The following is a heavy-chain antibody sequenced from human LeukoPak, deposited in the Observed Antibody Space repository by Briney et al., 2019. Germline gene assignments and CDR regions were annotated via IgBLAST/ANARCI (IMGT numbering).Heavy chain of an antibody. CDR3: ARVRSTIFGVAQMYYFDY. CDR1: GYTFSSYD. CDR2: MNPNSGNT. V-gene: IGHV1-8*01. D-gene: IGHD3-3*01. J-gene: IGHJ4*02. Sequence: GASVKVSCEASGYTFSSYDINWVRQATGQGLEWMGWMNPNSGNTGYAQKFQGRVTMTRNTSISTGYMELGSLRSEDTAVYYCARVRSTIFGVAQMYYFDYWGQGTLVTVSS.